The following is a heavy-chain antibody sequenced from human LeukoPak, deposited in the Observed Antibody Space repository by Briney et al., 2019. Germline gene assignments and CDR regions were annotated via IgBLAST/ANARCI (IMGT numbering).Heavy chain of an antibody. J-gene: IGHJ4*02. Sequence: PSETLSLTCTVSGGSISSYYWSWIRQPPRKGLEWIGYIYYSGSTNYNPSLKSRVTISVDTSKNQFSLKLSSVTAADTAVYYCARGGVGATEIDYWGQGTLVTVSS. CDR1: GGSISSYY. CDR2: IYYSGST. CDR3: ARGGVGATEIDY. D-gene: IGHD1-26*01. V-gene: IGHV4-59*01.